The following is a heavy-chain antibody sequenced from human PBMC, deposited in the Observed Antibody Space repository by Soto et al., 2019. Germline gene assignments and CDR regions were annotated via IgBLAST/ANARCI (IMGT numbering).Heavy chain of an antibody. Sequence: LRLSCAASGFTFSSYGMHWVRQAPGKGLEWVAVILYDGSKKYYADSVKGRFTISRDNSKNTLYLQMSSLRAEDTALYYCVKDGSSGWPYFDDMDVWGQGTTVTVSS. CDR3: VKDGSSGWPYFDDMDV. CDR2: ILYDGSKK. J-gene: IGHJ6*02. CDR1: GFTFSSYG. D-gene: IGHD6-19*01. V-gene: IGHV3-30*18.